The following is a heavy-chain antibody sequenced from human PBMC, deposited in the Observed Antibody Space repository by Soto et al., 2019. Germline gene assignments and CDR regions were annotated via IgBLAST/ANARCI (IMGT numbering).Heavy chain of an antibody. V-gene: IGHV3-30-3*01. J-gene: IGHJ6*02. CDR2: ISFDGRNK. CDR3: ARLSRAARRDYYYGMDV. D-gene: IGHD6-6*01. Sequence: PGGSLRLSCAASGFTLSTYAIHCVRQAPGKGLEWVAAISFDGRNKYYADSVKGRFTISRDNSKNTLYLQMDSLRTEDTAVYYCARLSRAARRDYYYGMDVWGQGTTVTVSS. CDR1: GFTLSTYA.